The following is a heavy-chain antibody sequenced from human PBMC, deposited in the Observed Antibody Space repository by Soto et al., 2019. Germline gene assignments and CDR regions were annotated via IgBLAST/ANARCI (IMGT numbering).Heavy chain of an antibody. J-gene: IGHJ4*02. D-gene: IGHD6-6*01. Sequence: QVQLQESGPGLVKPSGTLSLTCAVSGGSISSTEWWRWVRQPPGKGLEWVGEISHSGTTNYNSSLKSRVTISVDKSKNQFSLKLSSVTAADTAVYYCASRIAVRPFWGQGTLVTVSS. CDR3: ASRIAVRPF. CDR1: GGSISSTEW. CDR2: ISHSGTT. V-gene: IGHV4-4*02.